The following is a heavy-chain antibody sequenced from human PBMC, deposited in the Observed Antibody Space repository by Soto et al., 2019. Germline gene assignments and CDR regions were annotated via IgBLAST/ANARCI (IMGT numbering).Heavy chain of an antibody. J-gene: IGHJ6*02. V-gene: IGHV4-31*03. CDR3: ARDRLMATAGTARHYFGLDV. Sequence: SETLSLTCTVSGGAIRSGGYYWSWVRQSPRRGLEWIGNIYYSGSTYYNPSLKSRLTISVDTSKNQFSLNLSSVTAADTAVYYCARDRLMATAGTARHYFGLDVWGQGTTVTVSS. CDR1: GGAIRSGGYY. D-gene: IGHD5-18*01. CDR2: IYYSGST.